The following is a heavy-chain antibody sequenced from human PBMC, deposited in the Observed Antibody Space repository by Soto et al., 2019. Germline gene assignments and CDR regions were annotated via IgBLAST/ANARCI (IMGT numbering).Heavy chain of an antibody. CDR1: GGSISSYY. Sequence: SETLSLTCTVSGGSISSYYWSWIRQPPGKGLEWIAYIDYSGGTNYNPSLKSRVTISADTSKNQFSLKLSSVTAADTAVYYCARQSAGWASWFDPWGQGTLVTVSS. J-gene: IGHJ5*02. D-gene: IGHD1-26*01. CDR2: IDYSGGT. V-gene: IGHV4-59*08. CDR3: ARQSAGWASWFDP.